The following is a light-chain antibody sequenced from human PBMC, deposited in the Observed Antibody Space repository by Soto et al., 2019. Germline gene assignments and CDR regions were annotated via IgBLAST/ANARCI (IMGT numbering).Light chain of an antibody. CDR1: QRINTY. V-gene: IGKV1-39*01. CDR3: QQCYTSPRT. Sequence: DLQMTQSPSTLSAGVGDRVTITCRASQRINTYLNWYQQKPGKAPTLLIYAASNLQSGVPSRFSVGGSGTDFTLTINTLQPDDFATYFCQQCYTSPRTFGQGTKVEIK. CDR2: AAS. J-gene: IGKJ1*01.